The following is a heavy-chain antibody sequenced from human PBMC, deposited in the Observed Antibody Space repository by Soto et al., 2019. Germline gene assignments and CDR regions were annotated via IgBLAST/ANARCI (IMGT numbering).Heavy chain of an antibody. CDR1: GGSISSGGYY. CDR2: IYYSGST. D-gene: IGHD5-12*01. V-gene: IGHV4-31*03. J-gene: IGHJ4*02. CDR3: ARLVRGYSCYENDPHFDY. Sequence: SETLSLPSTVSGGSISSGGYYWSWIRQHPGKGLEWIGYIYYSGSTYYNPSLKSRVTISVDTSKNQFSLKLSSVTAADTAVYYFARLVRGYSCYENDPHFDYWGQGTPVTVSS.